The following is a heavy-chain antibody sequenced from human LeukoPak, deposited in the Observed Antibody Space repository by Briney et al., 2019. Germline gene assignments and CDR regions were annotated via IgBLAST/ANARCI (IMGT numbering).Heavy chain of an antibody. CDR2: ISSGGSI. CDR1: GFTVSSNY. Sequence: GGSLRLSCAASGFTVSSNYMTWVRQAPGKGLEWVSGISSGGSIDYADSVKDRFTISRDSSKNTLYLQMNSLRAEDTAVYYCARDSHSSGWYTGYDYWGQGTPVTVSS. V-gene: IGHV3-53*01. J-gene: IGHJ4*02. CDR3: ARDSHSSGWYTGYDY. D-gene: IGHD6-19*01.